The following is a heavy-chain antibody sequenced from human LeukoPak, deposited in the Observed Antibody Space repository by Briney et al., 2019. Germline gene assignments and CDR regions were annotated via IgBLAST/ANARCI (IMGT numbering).Heavy chain of an antibody. CDR3: ATYSSGSPAEYFQH. J-gene: IGHJ1*01. CDR2: INPNSGGT. V-gene: IGHV1-2*02. Sequence: ASVTVSCKASGYTFTVYYMHWVRQAPGQGLEWMGWINPNSGGTNYAQKFQGRVTMTRDTSISTAYMELSRLRSDDTAVYYCATYSSGSPAEYFQHWGQGTLVTVSS. D-gene: IGHD6-19*01. CDR1: GYTFTVYY.